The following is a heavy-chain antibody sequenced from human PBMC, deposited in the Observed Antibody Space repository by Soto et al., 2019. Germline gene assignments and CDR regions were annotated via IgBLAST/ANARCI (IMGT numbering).Heavy chain of an antibody. D-gene: IGHD3-10*01. J-gene: IGHJ4*02. V-gene: IGHV1-46*01. Sequence: QVQLVQSGAEVKKPGASVKISCKASEYTFAGYYIHWVRQAPGQGLEWVGIINAGGGSTIYAQKFQDRVTMTSDTSTNTVYMNLSSLTSEDPAVYYCAREKAGLSDYWGQGTLVTVSS. CDR3: AREKAGLSDY. CDR2: INAGGGST. CDR1: EYTFAGYY.